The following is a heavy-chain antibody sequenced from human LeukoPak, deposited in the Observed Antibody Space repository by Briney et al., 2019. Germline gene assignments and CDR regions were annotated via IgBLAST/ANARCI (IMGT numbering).Heavy chain of an antibody. J-gene: IGHJ4*02. Sequence: PGGSLRLSCAASGFTFSSYVMHWVRQAPGKGLEWVAIISYDGSNEYYADSVKGRFTISRDNSKNTLYLQMNSLRAADTAIYYCARDYQYGYSTNWYHLAQIDYWGQGTLVTVSS. CDR3: ARDYQYGYSTNWYHLAQIDY. CDR1: GFTFSSYV. V-gene: IGHV3-30*04. CDR2: ISYDGSNE. D-gene: IGHD2/OR15-2a*01.